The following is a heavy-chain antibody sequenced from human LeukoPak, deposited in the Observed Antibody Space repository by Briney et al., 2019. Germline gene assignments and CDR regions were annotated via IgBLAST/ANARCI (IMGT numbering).Heavy chain of an antibody. CDR3: ARVDYYGSGSPYFDY. V-gene: IGHV3-7*03. D-gene: IGHD3-10*01. CDR1: GFTFSYYW. J-gene: IGHJ4*02. Sequence: PGGSLRLSCAASGFTFSYYWMSWVRQAPGKGLEWVANIKEDGSENYSVDSVKGRFTISRDNAKNSLYLQMNSLRAEDTALYYCARVDYYGSGSPYFDYWGQGTLVTVSS. CDR2: IKEDGSEN.